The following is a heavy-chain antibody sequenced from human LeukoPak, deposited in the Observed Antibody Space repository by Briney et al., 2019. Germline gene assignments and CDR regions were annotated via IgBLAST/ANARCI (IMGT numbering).Heavy chain of an antibody. CDR3: AHLMIAGPHDAFDI. J-gene: IGHJ3*02. D-gene: IGHD3-22*01. Sequence: SLSTSGVGVGWIRQPPGKALEWLALIYWDDDKRYSPSLKSRLTITKDTSKNQVVLTMTNMDPVDTATYYCAHLMIAGPHDAFDIWGLGTKVTVSS. CDR1: SLSTSGVG. CDR2: IYWDDDK. V-gene: IGHV2-5*02.